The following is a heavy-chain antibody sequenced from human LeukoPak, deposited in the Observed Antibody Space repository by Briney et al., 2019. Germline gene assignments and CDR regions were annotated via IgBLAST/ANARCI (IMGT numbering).Heavy chain of an antibody. CDR3: ARVMPLSYGDYKRGAFDI. CDR2: ISSSSSTI. V-gene: IGHV3-48*02. D-gene: IGHD4-17*01. J-gene: IGHJ3*02. CDR1: GFTFSSYS. Sequence: GGSLRLSCAASGFTFSSYSMNWVRQAPGKGLEWVSYISSSSSTIYYADSVKGRFTISRDNAKNSLYLQMNSLRDEDTAVYYCARVMPLSYGDYKRGAFDIWGQGTMVTVSS.